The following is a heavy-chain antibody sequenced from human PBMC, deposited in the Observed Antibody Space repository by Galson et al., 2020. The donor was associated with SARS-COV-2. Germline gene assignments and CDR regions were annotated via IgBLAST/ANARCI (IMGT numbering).Heavy chain of an antibody. D-gene: IGHD3-22*01. J-gene: IGHJ6*03. CDR3: ARGGLRVRNFITMMTSQSGYYYYMDV. Sequence: ASVKVSCKASGYTFTSYDINWVRQATGQGLEWMGWMNPNSGNTGYAQKFQGRVTMTRNTSISTAYMELSSLRSEDTAVYYCARGGLRVRNFITMMTSQSGYYYYMDVWGKGTTVTVSS. V-gene: IGHV1-8*01. CDR1: GYTFTSYD. CDR2: MNPNSGNT.